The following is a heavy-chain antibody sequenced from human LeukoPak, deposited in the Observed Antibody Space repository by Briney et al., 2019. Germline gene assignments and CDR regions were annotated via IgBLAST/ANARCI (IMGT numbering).Heavy chain of an antibody. V-gene: IGHV4-61*05. Sequence: SETLSLTCTVSGGSISSSSYYWGWIRQPPGKGLEWIGRIYTSGSTNYNPSLKSRVTMSVDTSKNQFSLKLSSVTAADTAVYYCARASYYYASSGYYGDAFHIWGQGTMVTVSS. J-gene: IGHJ3*02. CDR2: IYTSGST. CDR1: GGSISSSSYY. D-gene: IGHD3-22*01. CDR3: ARASYYYASSGYYGDAFHI.